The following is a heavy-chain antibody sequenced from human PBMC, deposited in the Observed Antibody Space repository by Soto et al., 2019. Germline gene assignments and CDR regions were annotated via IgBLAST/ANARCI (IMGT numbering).Heavy chain of an antibody. CDR3: AGGAYCGGDCYPNFDY. V-gene: IGHV1-69*13. D-gene: IGHD2-21*02. CDR1: GGTFSSYA. J-gene: IGHJ4*02. CDR2: IIPIFGTA. Sequence: SVKVSCKASGGTFSSYAISWVRQAPGQGLEWMGGIIPIFGTANYAQKFQGRVTITADESTSTAYMELSSLRSEDTAVYYCAGGAYCGGDCYPNFDYWGQGILVTVSS.